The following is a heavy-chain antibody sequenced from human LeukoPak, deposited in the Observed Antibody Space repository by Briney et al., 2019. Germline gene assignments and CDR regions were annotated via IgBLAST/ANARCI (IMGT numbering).Heavy chain of an antibody. D-gene: IGHD2-15*01. CDR1: GFTFSSYS. V-gene: IGHV3-21*01. Sequence: GGSLRLSCAASGFTFSSYSMNWVRQAPGKGLEWVSSISSSSSYIYYADSVKGRFTISRDNAKNSLDLQMNSLRDEDTAVYYCARARASGRSGFDYWGQGTLVTVSS. CDR3: ARARASGRSGFDY. J-gene: IGHJ4*02. CDR2: ISSSSSYI.